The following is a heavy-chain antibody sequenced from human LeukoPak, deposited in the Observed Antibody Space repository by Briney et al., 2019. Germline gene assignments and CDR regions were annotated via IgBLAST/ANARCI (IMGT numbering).Heavy chain of an antibody. CDR2: IYSGGST. V-gene: IGHV3-53*01. Sequence: GGSLRLSCAASEFTFSNYAMSWVRQAPGKGLEWVSVIYSGGSTYYADSVKGRFTISRDNSKNTLYLQMNSLRAEDTAVYYCARDTAMVTYYYMDVWGKGTTVTVSS. D-gene: IGHD5-18*01. CDR3: ARDTAMVTYYYMDV. J-gene: IGHJ6*03. CDR1: EFTFSNYA.